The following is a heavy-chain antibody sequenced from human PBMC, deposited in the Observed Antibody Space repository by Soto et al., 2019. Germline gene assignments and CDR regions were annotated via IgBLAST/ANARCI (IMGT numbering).Heavy chain of an antibody. CDR3: ARGQDTTIQFSLAY. J-gene: IGHJ4*02. CDR2: IIPSDGST. V-gene: IGHV1-46*03. Sequence: QVQLVQSGAEVKKPGASVKVSCRASGYAFTNYYMHWVRLAPGQGLEWMGRIIPSDGSTKYAQNLQGRITMTSDTSTTTVYMELSGLRSADTAVYYCARGQDTTIQFSLAYWGQGTLVTVSS. CDR1: GYAFTNYY. D-gene: IGHD3-3*01.